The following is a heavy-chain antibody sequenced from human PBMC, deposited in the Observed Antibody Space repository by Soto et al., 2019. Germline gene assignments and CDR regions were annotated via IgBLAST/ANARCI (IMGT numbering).Heavy chain of an antibody. CDR3: TRVSLLEAPDY. CDR2: IYSGDAT. Sequence: GGSLRLSCAASGFTVSSNYMNWVRQAPGKGLEWVSVIYSGDATYYADSVKGRFTISRDNSKNTLYLQMNSLRAEDTAVYYCTRVSLLEAPDYWGQGTLVTVSS. V-gene: IGHV3-53*01. CDR1: GFTVSSNY. D-gene: IGHD1-1*01. J-gene: IGHJ4*02.